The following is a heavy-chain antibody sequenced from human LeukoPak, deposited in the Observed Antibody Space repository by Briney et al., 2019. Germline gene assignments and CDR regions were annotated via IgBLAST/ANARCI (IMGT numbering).Heavy chain of an antibody. V-gene: IGHV4-59*01. CDR3: AREDPETTVPEGMDV. Sequence: SETLSLTYTVSGGSITYYYWSWTRQSPGKGREWIGYIYYSGTTNYNPSLKGRITRPVDTPNKQFSLQLRSVTAADTAVYYCAREDPETTVPEGMDVWGQGTTVTVSS. D-gene: IGHD4-17*01. J-gene: IGHJ6*02. CDR2: IYYSGTT. CDR1: GGSITYYY.